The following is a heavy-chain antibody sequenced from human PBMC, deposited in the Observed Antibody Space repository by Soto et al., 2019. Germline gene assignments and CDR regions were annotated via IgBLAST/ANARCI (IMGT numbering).Heavy chain of an antibody. D-gene: IGHD1-1*01. Sequence: QVQLVQSGTEVKKPGASVKVSCKASGYTFTSYAIHWVRQAPGQRLEWMGWINGGNDNTAYSQKFQGRVTITRDTSASTSASTAYMELSSLRSEDTAVYYCARGVVRSWKDGFFDHWGQGTLVTVSS. V-gene: IGHV1-3*01. CDR1: GYTFTSYA. CDR2: INGGNDNT. CDR3: ARGVVRSWKDGFFDH. J-gene: IGHJ4*02.